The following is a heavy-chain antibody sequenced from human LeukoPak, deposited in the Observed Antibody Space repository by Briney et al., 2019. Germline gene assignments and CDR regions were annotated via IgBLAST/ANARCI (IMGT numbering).Heavy chain of an antibody. CDR3: CFGVTSSVFFDY. Sequence: GGSLRLSCSASGFTFINYAITWVRQSPGKGLIRVSTFTAGGTTTYYADSVKGRFTTSRDTSTNTLYLHMNSLRAEDTAVYYCCFGVTSSVFFDYWGRGTLVTVSS. J-gene: IGHJ4*02. V-gene: IGHV3-23*01. D-gene: IGHD3-3*01. CDR2: FTAGGTTT. CDR1: GFTFINYA.